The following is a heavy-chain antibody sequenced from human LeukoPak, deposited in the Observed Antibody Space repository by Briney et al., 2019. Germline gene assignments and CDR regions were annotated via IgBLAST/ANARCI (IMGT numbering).Heavy chain of an antibody. CDR2: ISNDGSN. D-gene: IGHD1-7*01. CDR3: AKVPSRTTSAGHYGMDV. J-gene: IGHJ6*02. CDR1: GFTFSSYW. Sequence: GGSLRLSCAASGFTFSSYWMHWVRQAPGKGLEWVAVISNDGSNNYADSVKGRFTISRDNSKNTLYLQMNSLRAEDTAVYYCAKVPSRTTSAGHYGMDVWGQGTTVTVSS. V-gene: IGHV3-30*18.